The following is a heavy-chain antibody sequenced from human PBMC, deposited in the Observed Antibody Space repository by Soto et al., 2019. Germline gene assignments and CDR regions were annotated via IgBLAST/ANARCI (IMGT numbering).Heavy chain of an antibody. Sequence: LSRTCTVSGGSMSYGGFSLSWIRHSPGKGLEWIGYISRLDNPYFHPSFKSRVTMSIDRSRNQFYLNLSSMTAADRAVYYCARGAGYDPFDYWGQGVLVTVSS. CDR2: ISRLDNP. CDR3: ARGAGYDPFDY. CDR1: GGSMSYGGFS. D-gene: IGHD5-12*01. V-gene: IGHV4-30-2*06. J-gene: IGHJ4*02.